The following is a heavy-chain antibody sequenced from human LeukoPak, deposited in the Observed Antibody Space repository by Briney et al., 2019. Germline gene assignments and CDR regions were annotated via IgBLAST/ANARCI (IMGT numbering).Heavy chain of an antibody. CDR1: GFTFSSYE. Sequence: GGSLRLSCAASGFTFSSYEMNWVRQAPGKGLEWVSYISSSGSSIYYADSVKGRFTISRDNAKNSLYLQMNSLRAEDTAVYYCARRYCSSTSCTLDYWGQGTLVTVPS. V-gene: IGHV3-48*03. J-gene: IGHJ4*02. CDR3: ARRYCSSTSCTLDY. CDR2: ISSSGSSI. D-gene: IGHD2-2*01.